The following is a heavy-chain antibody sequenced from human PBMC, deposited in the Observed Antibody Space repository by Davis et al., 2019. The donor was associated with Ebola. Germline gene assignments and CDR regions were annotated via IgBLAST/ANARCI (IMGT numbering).Heavy chain of an antibody. D-gene: IGHD3-22*01. CDR2: ISSSSSYI. CDR1: GFTFSSYA. V-gene: IGHV3-21*01. CDR3: AREGYYYDSSGYSLYFDY. J-gene: IGHJ4*02. Sequence: GESLKISCAASGFTFSSYAMSWVRQAPGKGLEWVSSISSSSSYIYYADSVKGRFTISRDNAKNSLYLQMNSLRAEDTAVYYCAREGYYYDSSGYSLYFDYWGQGTLVTVSS.